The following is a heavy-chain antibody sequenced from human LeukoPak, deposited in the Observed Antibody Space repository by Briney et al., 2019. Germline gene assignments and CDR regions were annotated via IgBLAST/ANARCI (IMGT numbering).Heavy chain of an antibody. V-gene: IGHV3-9*01. CDR2: ISWNSGSI. CDR1: GFTFDDYA. J-gene: IGHJ4*02. CDR3: AKDTSLGVGPNSGYDYPKGFDY. Sequence: PGGSLRLSCAASGFTFDDYAMHWVRQAPGKGLEWVSGISWNSGSIGYADSVKGRFTISRDNAKNSLYLQMNSLRAEDTALYYCAKDTSLGVGPNSGYDYPKGFDYWGQGTLVTVSS. D-gene: IGHD5-12*01.